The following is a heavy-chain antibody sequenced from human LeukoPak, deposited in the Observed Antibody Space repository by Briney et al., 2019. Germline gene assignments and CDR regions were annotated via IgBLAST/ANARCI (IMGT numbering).Heavy chain of an antibody. D-gene: IGHD4/OR15-4a*01. V-gene: IGHV3-23*01. CDR3: AKGGATPGGFDY. Sequence: PGGSLRLSCAASGFTFSSYAMSWVRQAPGKGLEWVSAISNSGGSTYYADSVKGRFTISRGNSKNTLYLQMNSLRAEDTAVYYCAKGGATPGGFDYWGQGTLVTVSS. J-gene: IGHJ4*02. CDR2: ISNSGGST. CDR1: GFTFSSYA.